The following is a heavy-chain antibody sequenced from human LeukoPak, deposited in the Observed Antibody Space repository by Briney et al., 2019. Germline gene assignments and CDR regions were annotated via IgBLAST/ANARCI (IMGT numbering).Heavy chain of an antibody. Sequence: PGGSLRLSCAASGFTFSSYAMHWVRQAPGKGLEWVAVISYDGSNKYYADSEKGRFTISRDNSKNTLYLQMNSLRAEDTAVYYCARSSGWYRALWDWGQGTLVTVSS. D-gene: IGHD6-19*01. V-gene: IGHV3-30-3*01. CDR3: ARSSGWYRALWD. CDR1: GFTFSSYA. J-gene: IGHJ1*01. CDR2: ISYDGSNK.